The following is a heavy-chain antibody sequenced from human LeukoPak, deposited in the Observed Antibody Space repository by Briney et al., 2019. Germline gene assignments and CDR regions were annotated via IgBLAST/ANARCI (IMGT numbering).Heavy chain of an antibody. D-gene: IGHD2-2*01. V-gene: IGHV3-9*03. J-gene: IGHJ3*02. CDR2: ISWNSGSI. Sequence: GGSLRLSCAASGFTFDDYAMHWVRQAPGKGLEWVSGISWNSGSIGYADSVKGRFTISRDNAKNFLYLQMNSLRAEDMALYYCAKAPGSSVVSGAFDIWGQGTMVTVSS. CDR3: AKAPGSSVVSGAFDI. CDR1: GFTFDDYA.